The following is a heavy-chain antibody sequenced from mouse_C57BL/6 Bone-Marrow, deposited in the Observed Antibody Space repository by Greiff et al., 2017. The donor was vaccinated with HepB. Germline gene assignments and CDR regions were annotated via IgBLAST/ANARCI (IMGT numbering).Heavy chain of an antibody. CDR3: ARSYYYSSILFAY. CDR2: IYPGDGDT. Sequence: QVQLKQSGPELVKPGASVKISCKASGYAFSSSWMNWVKQRPGKGLEWIGRIYPGDGDTNYNGKFKGKATLTADKSSSTAYMQLSSLTSEYSAVYFCARSYYYSSILFAYWGQGTLVTVSA. D-gene: IGHD1-1*01. J-gene: IGHJ3*01. CDR1: GYAFSSSW. V-gene: IGHV1-82*01.